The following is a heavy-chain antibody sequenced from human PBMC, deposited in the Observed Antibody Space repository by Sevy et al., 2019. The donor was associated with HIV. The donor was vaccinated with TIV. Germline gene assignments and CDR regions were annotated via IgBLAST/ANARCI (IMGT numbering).Heavy chain of an antibody. CDR2: ISGSGGST. D-gene: IGHD3-16*02. Sequence: GGSLRLSCAASAFTFSSYAMSWVRQAPGKGLEWVSAISGSGGSTYYADSVKGRFTISRDNSKNTLYLQMNSLRAEDTAVYYCAKDGLIYDYVWGSYPIDAFDIWGQGTMVTVSS. V-gene: IGHV3-23*01. J-gene: IGHJ3*02. CDR1: AFTFSSYA. CDR3: AKDGLIYDYVWGSYPIDAFDI.